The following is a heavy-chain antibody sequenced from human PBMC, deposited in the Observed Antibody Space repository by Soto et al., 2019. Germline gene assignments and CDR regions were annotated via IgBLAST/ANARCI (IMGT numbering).Heavy chain of an antibody. CDR1: VYTFSAFC. V-gene: IGHV5-10-1*01. CDR2: IDPRDSYS. Sequence: GESLKISCQASVYTFSAFCITWLRQMPVKGLEWMATIDPRDSYSNYSLSFQGHVTISADKSIGSAYLHWSTLEASDTAIYYCARLSPGFGTTTTCQHYFGMDFWGQGTTVTVSS. CDR3: ARLSPGFGTTTTCQHYFGMDF. J-gene: IGHJ6*01. D-gene: IGHD2-2*01.